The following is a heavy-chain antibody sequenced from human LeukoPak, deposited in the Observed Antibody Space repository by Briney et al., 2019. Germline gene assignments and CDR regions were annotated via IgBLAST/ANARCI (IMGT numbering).Heavy chain of an antibody. J-gene: IGHJ4*02. D-gene: IGHD3-3*01. CDR1: GFTFSTYW. Sequence: GGSLRLSCAASGFTFSTYWMSWVRQAPGKGLEWVANIKLDGSEKNYVDSVKGRFTISRDNTKNSLYLQMNSLRVEDTAVFYCARDQYDTWSRRGNFDSWGQGTLVIVSS. CDR2: IKLDGSEK. V-gene: IGHV3-7*03. CDR3: ARDQYDTWSRRGNFDS.